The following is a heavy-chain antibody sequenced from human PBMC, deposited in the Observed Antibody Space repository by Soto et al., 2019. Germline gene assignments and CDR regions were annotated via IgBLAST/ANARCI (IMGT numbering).Heavy chain of an antibody. CDR1: GLTFSSYS. CDR2: ISSSSSTI. Sequence: EVQLVESGGGLVQRGGSLRLSCAAPGLTFSSYSMNWVRQAPGKGLEWVSYISSSSSTIYYADSAKGRFTISRDNAKNSLYLQMNSLRAEDTAVYYCAFGAESRYYYYGMDVWGQGTTVTVSS. J-gene: IGHJ6*02. V-gene: IGHV3-48*01. CDR3: AFGAESRYYYYGMDV. D-gene: IGHD1-26*01.